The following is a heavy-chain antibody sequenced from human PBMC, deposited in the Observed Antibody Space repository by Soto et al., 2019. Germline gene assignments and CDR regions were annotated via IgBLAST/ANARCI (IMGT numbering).Heavy chain of an antibody. D-gene: IGHD3-16*01. CDR3: ARGWGSKWYYFDS. CDR2: ISDNGDA. Sequence: SETLSLTCTVSGVSSTSFYWSWIRQSPGKGLEWIGYISDNGDAKYNPSLMSRLTMSIDMSKNEFSLRLKSVTAADTAMYYCARGWGSKWYYFDSWGEGTLVTVSS. J-gene: IGHJ4*02. V-gene: IGHV4-59*01. CDR1: GVSSTSFY.